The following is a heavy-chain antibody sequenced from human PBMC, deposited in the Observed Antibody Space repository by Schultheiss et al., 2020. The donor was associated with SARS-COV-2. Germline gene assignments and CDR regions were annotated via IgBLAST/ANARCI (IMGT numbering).Heavy chain of an antibody. D-gene: IGHD1-7*01. J-gene: IGHJ4*02. V-gene: IGHV4-39*07. Sequence: SETLSLTCTVSGGSISSSSYYWGWIRQPPGKGLEWIGEIYHSGSTYYNPSLKSRVTISVDTSKNQFSLKLSSVTAADTAVYYCAREVGITGTTGHWGQGTLVTVSS. CDR3: AREVGITGTTGH. CDR1: GGSISSSSYY. CDR2: IYHSGST.